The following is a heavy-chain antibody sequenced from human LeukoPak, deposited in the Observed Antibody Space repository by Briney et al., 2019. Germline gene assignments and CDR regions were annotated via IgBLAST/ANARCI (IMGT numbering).Heavy chain of an antibody. CDR1: GYTFTSYG. CDR2: ISAYNGNT. Sequence: ASVKVSCKASGYTFTSYGISWVRQAPGQGLEWMGWISAYNGNTNYAQKLQGRVTMTTDASTSTAYMELRSLRSDDTAVYYRARASYSSSSDGWFDPWGQGTLVTVSS. J-gene: IGHJ5*02. V-gene: IGHV1-18*01. D-gene: IGHD6-6*01. CDR3: ARASYSSSSDGWFDP.